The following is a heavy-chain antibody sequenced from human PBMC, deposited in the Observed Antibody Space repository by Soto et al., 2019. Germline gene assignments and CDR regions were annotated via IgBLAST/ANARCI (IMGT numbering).Heavy chain of an antibody. V-gene: IGHV3-23*04. CDR3: AKDRAFWFGEGGWFDP. J-gene: IGHJ5*02. Sequence: EVQLVESGGGLVQPGGSLRLSCAASGFIFDSLALSWVRQAPGKGLEWVSGIGGSGGRTYYADSVKGRFTISRDNSKNTLYLQMSSLSAEDTAIYYCAKDRAFWFGEGGWFDPWGQGTLVTVSS. D-gene: IGHD3-10*01. CDR2: IGGSGGRT. CDR1: GFIFDSLA.